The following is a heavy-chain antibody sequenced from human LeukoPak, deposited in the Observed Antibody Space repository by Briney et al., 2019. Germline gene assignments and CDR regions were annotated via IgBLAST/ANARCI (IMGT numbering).Heavy chain of an antibody. CDR2: ISSSGSTI. CDR3: ARDWDYDSSGYSVPDAFDI. V-gene: IGHV3-48*03. J-gene: IGHJ3*02. D-gene: IGHD3-22*01. Sequence: GGSLRLSCAASGFTFSSYEMNWVRQAPGKGLEWVSYISSSGSTIYYADSVKGRFTISRDNAKNSLYLQMNSLRAEDTAVYYCARDWDYDSSGYSVPDAFDIWGQGTMVTVSS. CDR1: GFTFSSYE.